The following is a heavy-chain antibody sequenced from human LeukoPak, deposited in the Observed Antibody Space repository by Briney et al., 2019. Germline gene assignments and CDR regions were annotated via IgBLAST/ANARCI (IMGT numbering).Heavy chain of an antibody. Sequence: SETLSLTCTVSGYSISSGYYWGWIRQPPGKGLEWIGSIYHSGSTYYNPSLKSRVTISVDTSKNQFSLKLSSVTAADTAVYYCARVDIVVVPAASYFDYWGQGTLVTVSS. CDR3: ARVDIVVVPAASYFDY. V-gene: IGHV4-38-2*02. D-gene: IGHD2-2*01. J-gene: IGHJ4*02. CDR2: IYHSGST. CDR1: GYSISSGYY.